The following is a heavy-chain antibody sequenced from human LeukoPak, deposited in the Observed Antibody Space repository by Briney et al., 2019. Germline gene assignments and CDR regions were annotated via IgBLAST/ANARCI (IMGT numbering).Heavy chain of an antibody. J-gene: IGHJ3*02. CDR2: INAGNGNT. V-gene: IGHV1-3*01. D-gene: IGHD1/OR15-1a*01. CDR3: AREDGTNAFDI. CDR1: GYTFTSYA. Sequence: ASVKVSCKASGYTFTSYAMHWVRQAPGQRLEWMGWINAGNGNTKYSQKFQGRVTITRDTSTSTVYMELSSLRSEDTAVYYCAREDGTNAFDIWGQGTMVTVSS.